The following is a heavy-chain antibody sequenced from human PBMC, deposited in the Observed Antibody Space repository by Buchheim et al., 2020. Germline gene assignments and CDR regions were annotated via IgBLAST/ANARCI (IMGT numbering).Heavy chain of an antibody. CDR3: AARSDY. Sequence: EVQLLESGGGLVQPGGSLRLSCAASGFTFSNYAMRWVRQAPGKGLEWVSEISGSGGSTLYADSVKGRFTISRDNSKNTLHLQMSSLRAEDTAIYYCAARSDYWGQGTL. CDR1: GFTFSNYA. J-gene: IGHJ4*02. CDR2: ISGSGGST. V-gene: IGHV3-23*01.